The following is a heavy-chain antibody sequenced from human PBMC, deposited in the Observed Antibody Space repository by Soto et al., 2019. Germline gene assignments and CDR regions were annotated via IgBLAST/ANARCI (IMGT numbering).Heavy chain of an antibody. V-gene: IGHV1-69*06. J-gene: IGHJ6*02. CDR3: ARALPVGHRSGTYCIYGVHV. CDR1: GGTVSIYA. D-gene: IGHD1-26*01. Sequence: QVQLVQSGAEVKKPGSSVKVSCKASGGTVSIYAISWARQAPGQGLEWMGGIIPIFGTAYYAKKFQGRVTITADKSTGTAHMGLLSPRSEDTAVNYCARALPVGHRSGTYCIYGVHVWGQGPTVTVSS. CDR2: IIPIFGTA.